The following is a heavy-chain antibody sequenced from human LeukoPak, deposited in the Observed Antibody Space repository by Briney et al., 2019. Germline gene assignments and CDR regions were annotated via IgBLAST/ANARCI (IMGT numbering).Heavy chain of an antibody. CDR3: ARRGGTGGFYDFWSGNGEYFDY. V-gene: IGHV5-51*01. CDR2: IYPGDSDT. CDR1: GYSFTSYW. Sequence: PGESLKISCKGSGYSFTSYWIGWVRQMPGKGLEWMGIIYPGDSDTRYSPSFQGQVTISADKSISTAYLQWSSLKASDTAMYYCARRGGTGGFYDFWSGNGEYFDYWGQGTLVTVSS. D-gene: IGHD3-3*01. J-gene: IGHJ4*02.